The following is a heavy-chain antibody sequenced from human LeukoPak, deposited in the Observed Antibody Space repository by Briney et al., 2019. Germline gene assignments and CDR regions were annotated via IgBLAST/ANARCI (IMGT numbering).Heavy chain of an antibody. Sequence: SETLSLTCAVYGGSFSGYYWSWIRQPPGKGLEWIGEINHSGSTNYNPSLKSRVTISVDTSKNQFSLKLSSVTAADTAVYYCARAGQYYGSGRRYYYYMDVWGKGTTVTVSS. CDR1: GGSFSGYY. V-gene: IGHV4-34*01. CDR3: ARAGQYYGSGRRYYYYMDV. J-gene: IGHJ6*03. D-gene: IGHD3-10*01. CDR2: INHSGST.